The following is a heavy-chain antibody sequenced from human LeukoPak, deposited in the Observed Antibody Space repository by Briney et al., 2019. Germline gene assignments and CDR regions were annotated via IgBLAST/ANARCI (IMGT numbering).Heavy chain of an antibody. CDR2: ISAYNGNT. CDR3: AREDYDSSYYYGMDV. J-gene: IGHJ6*02. V-gene: IGHV1-18*01. Sequence: ASVKVSCKASGYPFSAHFLNWVRQSPGQGLEWMGWISAYNGNTNYAQKLQGRVTMTTDTSTSTAYMELRSLRSDDTAVYYCAREDYDSSYYYGMDVWGQGTTVTVSS. D-gene: IGHD3-22*01. CDR1: GYPFSAHF.